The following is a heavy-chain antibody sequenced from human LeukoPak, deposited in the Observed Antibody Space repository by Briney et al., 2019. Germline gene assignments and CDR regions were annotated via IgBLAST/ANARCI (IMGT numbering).Heavy chain of an antibody. D-gene: IGHD4-11*01. CDR3: ARGFYSNYAPFDY. Sequence: SETLSLTCTVSGGSISSYYWSWIRQPPGKGLEWIGYIYYSGSTNYNPSLKSRVTISVDTSKNQFSLRLSSVTAADTAVYYCARGFYSNYAPFDYWGQGTLVTVSS. V-gene: IGHV4-59*01. J-gene: IGHJ4*02. CDR1: GGSISSYY. CDR2: IYYSGST.